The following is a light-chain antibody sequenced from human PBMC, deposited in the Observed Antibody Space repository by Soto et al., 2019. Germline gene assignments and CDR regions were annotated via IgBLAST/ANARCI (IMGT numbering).Light chain of an antibody. V-gene: IGKV3-20*01. J-gene: IGKJ4*01. CDR3: HQHYSIPVT. CDR1: QSVSSSY. CDR2: GAS. Sequence: EIVLTQSPGTLSLSPGERATLSCRASQSVSSSYLAWYQQKPGQAPRLLIYGASSRATGIPDRFSGSGSGTDFTLTISRLEPEDFAVYYCHQHYSIPVTFGGGTRVEI.